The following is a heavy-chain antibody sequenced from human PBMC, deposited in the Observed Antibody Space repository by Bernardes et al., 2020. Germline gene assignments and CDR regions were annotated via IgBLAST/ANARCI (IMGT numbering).Heavy chain of an antibody. CDR2: ISAYNGNT. V-gene: IGHV1-18*01. J-gene: IGHJ4*02. CDR3: ARDRSSTSCYDY. D-gene: IGHD2-2*01. Sequence: ASMKVSCKASGYTFTSYGISWVRQAPGQGLEWMGWISAYNGNTNYAQKLQGRVTMTTDTSTSTAYMELRSLRSDDTAVYYCARDRSSTSCYDYWGQGTLVTVSS. CDR1: GYTFTSYG.